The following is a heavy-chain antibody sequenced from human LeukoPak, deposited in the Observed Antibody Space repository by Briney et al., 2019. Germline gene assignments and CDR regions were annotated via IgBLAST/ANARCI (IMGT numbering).Heavy chain of an antibody. Sequence: GGSLRLSCAASGFTFSSYSMNWVRQAPGRGLEWVSYISSSSSTIYYADSVKGRFTISRDNAKNSLYLQMNSLRAEDTAVYYCARDRGHSSSWYLEGFFDYWGQGTLVTVSS. J-gene: IGHJ4*02. CDR2: ISSSSSTI. CDR1: GFTFSSYS. CDR3: ARDRGHSSSWYLEGFFDY. V-gene: IGHV3-48*01. D-gene: IGHD6-13*01.